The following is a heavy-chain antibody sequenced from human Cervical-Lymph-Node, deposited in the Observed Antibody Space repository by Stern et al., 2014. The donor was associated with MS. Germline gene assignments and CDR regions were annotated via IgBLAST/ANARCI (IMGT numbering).Heavy chain of an antibody. D-gene: IGHD2-2*02. Sequence: VQLVQSGGVVVQPGGSLRLTCAASGFTFDEYTMHWVRQAPGKGLEWVSLITWDTGSTYYADSVKGRFTISRDNSENSLYLQMNSLRIEDTALYYCAKVHTSYNGLDVWGQGTTVTGAS. J-gene: IGHJ6*02. CDR1: GFTFDEYT. CDR3: AKVHTSYNGLDV. CDR2: ITWDTGST. V-gene: IGHV3-43*01.